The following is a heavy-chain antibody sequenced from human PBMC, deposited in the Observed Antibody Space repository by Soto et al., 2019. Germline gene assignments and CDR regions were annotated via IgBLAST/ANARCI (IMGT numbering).Heavy chain of an antibody. Sequence: SVKVSCKASGGTFSSYAISWVRQAPGQGLEWMGGIIPIFGTANYAQKFQGRVTITADESTSTAYMELSSLRSEDTAVYYCARGDRSSGYKHQFDYWGQGTLVTVSS. CDR1: GGTFSSYA. D-gene: IGHD6-25*01. V-gene: IGHV1-69*13. CDR2: IIPIFGTA. CDR3: ARGDRSSGYKHQFDY. J-gene: IGHJ4*02.